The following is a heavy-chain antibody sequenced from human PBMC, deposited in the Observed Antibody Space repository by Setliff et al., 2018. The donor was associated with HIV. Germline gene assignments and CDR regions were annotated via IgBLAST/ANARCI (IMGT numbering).Heavy chain of an antibody. CDR1: GGTFSTYS. V-gene: IGHV1-69*10. Sequence: WASVKVSCKASGGTFSTYSIHWLRQAPGQGLQWMGGIVPILRATTSAQKFKGRLSITADTSTSTAYMDLNSLKSEDTAIYYCARFPGIAVSGTAGFDYWGQGALVTSPQ. J-gene: IGHJ4*02. CDR2: IVPILRAT. D-gene: IGHD6-19*01. CDR3: ARFPGIAVSGTAGFDY.